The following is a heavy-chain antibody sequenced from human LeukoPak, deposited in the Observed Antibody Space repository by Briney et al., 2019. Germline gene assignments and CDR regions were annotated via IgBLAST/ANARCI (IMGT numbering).Heavy chain of an antibody. J-gene: IGHJ5*02. Sequence: GESLRLSCAASGFTFSSYSMNWVRQAPGKGLEWVSSISSSSSYIYYADSVKGRFTISRDNAKNSLYLQMNSLRAEDTAVYYCARNRYCSSTSCPNWFDPWGQGTLVTVSS. CDR1: GFTFSSYS. CDR3: ARNRYCSSTSCPNWFDP. D-gene: IGHD2-2*01. CDR2: ISSSSSYI. V-gene: IGHV3-21*01.